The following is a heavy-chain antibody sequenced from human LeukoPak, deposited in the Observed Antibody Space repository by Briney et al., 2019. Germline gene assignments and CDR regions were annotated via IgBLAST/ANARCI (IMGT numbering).Heavy chain of an antibody. Sequence: ASVTVTCNCSAYTLTRHNINRVRQPPGPGLDLMGWMNPLSGSTGYAQKFQGRVTMTRNASISTAYMELTNLKSADTAVYYCARGHEYGGTFDLWGQGTLVTVSS. CDR1: AYTLTRHN. D-gene: IGHD4-17*01. J-gene: IGHJ4*02. CDR2: MNPLSGST. CDR3: ARGHEYGGTFDL. V-gene: IGHV1-8*01.